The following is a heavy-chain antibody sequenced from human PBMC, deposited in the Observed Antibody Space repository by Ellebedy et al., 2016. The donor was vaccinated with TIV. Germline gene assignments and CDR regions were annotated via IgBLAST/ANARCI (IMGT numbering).Heavy chain of an antibody. CDR2: IYFDGTNL. Sequence: GESLKISCSSSGFTFSRHGMHWVRQAPDRGLEWVAVIYFDGTNLHYADSVKGRFTISRDNSRNILSVEMNNVRPEDTATYFCARDEGSPVVGAQGPLDHWGQGTPVYVSS. V-gene: IGHV3-33*01. J-gene: IGHJ4*02. D-gene: IGHD1-26*01. CDR3: ARDEGSPVVGAQGPLDH. CDR1: GFTFSRHG.